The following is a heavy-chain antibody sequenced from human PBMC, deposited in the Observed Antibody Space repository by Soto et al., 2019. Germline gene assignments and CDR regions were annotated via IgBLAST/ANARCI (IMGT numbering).Heavy chain of an antibody. V-gene: IGHV4-31*03. CDR2: IYYSGST. CDR1: NGSISSRGSY. CDR3: ARQGGSLGGYYYYGMDV. D-gene: IGHD3-10*01. Sequence: PSETLSLTSIVSNGSISSRGSYWSWIRQTPGKGLEWIGNIYYSGSTYYNPSLKSRVTISVDTSKNQFSLKLSSVTAADTAVYYCARQGGSLGGYYYYGMDVWGQGTTVTVSS. J-gene: IGHJ6*02.